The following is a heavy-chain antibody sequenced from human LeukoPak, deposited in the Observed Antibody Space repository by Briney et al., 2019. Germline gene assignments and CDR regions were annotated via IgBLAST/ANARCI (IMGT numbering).Heavy chain of an antibody. Sequence: GGSLRLSCAASGFTFDDYGMSWVRQAPGKGLEWVSGINWNGGSTGYADSVKGRFTISRDNSKNTLYLQMNSLRAEDTAVYYCAREDEAGYYYYYGMDVWGQGTTVTVSS. D-gene: IGHD6-13*01. CDR2: INWNGGST. V-gene: IGHV3-20*04. CDR1: GFTFDDYG. J-gene: IGHJ6*02. CDR3: AREDEAGYYYYYGMDV.